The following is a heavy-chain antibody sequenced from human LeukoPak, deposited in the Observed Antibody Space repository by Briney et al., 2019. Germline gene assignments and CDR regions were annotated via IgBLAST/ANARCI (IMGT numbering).Heavy chain of an antibody. V-gene: IGHV4-39*07. CDR3: ARDLHVDTVLLDY. J-gene: IGHJ4*02. CDR1: GGSISSSSYY. D-gene: IGHD5-18*01. Sequence: SETLSLTCTVSGGSISSSSYYWGWIRQPPGKGLEWIGSIYYSGSTYYNPSLKSRVTISVDTSKNQFSLKLSSVTAADTAVYYCARDLHVDTVLLDYWGQGTLVTVSS. CDR2: IYYSGST.